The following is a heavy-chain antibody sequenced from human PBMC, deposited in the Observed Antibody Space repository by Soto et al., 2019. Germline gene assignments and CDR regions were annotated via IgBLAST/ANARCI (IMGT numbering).Heavy chain of an antibody. V-gene: IGHV3-33*06. J-gene: IGHJ4*02. D-gene: IGHD3-10*01. CDR3: AKTYYYGSGSYFPFDS. CDR2: IWYDGSNK. Sequence: PGGSLRLSCAASGFSFSRYGMHWVRQAPGKGLEWVAVIWYDGSNKYYADSVKGRFNISRDNSRNTLFLQMNSLRAEDTAVYYCAKTYYYGSGSYFPFDSWGQGTLVTVSS. CDR1: GFSFSRYG.